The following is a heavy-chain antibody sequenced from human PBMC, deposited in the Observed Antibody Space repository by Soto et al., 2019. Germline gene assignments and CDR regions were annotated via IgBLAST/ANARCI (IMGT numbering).Heavy chain of an antibody. CDR1: GFTFSNYA. J-gene: IGHJ4*02. CDR3: AKDPPEWLRLTEFDV. V-gene: IGHV3-23*01. CDR2: ISGSGGST. D-gene: IGHD5-12*01. Sequence: GGSLRLSCAASGFTFSNYAMSWVRQAPGKGLEWVSAISGSGGSTYYADSVKGRFTISRDNSKNTLYLQMNSMRAEDTAVYYCAKDPPEWLRLTEFDVWGQGTLVTVSS.